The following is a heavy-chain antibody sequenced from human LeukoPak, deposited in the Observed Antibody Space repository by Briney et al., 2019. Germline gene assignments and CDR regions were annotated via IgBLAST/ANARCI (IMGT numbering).Heavy chain of an antibody. CDR3: ARSWGSGSYYNVLRH. J-gene: IGHJ4*02. CDR2: INHSGGT. D-gene: IGHD3-10*01. CDR1: GGSFSGYY. V-gene: IGHV4-34*01. Sequence: SETLSLTCAVYGGSFSGYYWSWIRQPPGKGLEWIGEINHSGGTNYNPSLKSRVTISVDTSKNQFSLKLSSVTAADTAVYYCARSWGSGSYYNVLRHWGQGTLVTVSS.